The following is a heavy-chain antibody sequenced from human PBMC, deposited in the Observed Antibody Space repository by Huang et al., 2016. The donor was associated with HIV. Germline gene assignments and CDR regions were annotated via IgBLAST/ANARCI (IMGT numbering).Heavy chain of an antibody. D-gene: IGHD6-13*01. J-gene: IGHJ3*01. Sequence: QVRLVESGGGVVQPGASLTLYCSASGFPFSAYGMDWVRQAPGKGLEWVSFIRYDVNNDYLIGSVKGRFTISRDNSNNTLYLRMNSLRPEDTAVYYCVKERGSSRARSSFDFWGQGTSVIVSS. V-gene: IGHV3-30*02. CDR2: IRYDVNND. CDR1: GFPFSAYG. CDR3: VKERGSSRARSSFDF.